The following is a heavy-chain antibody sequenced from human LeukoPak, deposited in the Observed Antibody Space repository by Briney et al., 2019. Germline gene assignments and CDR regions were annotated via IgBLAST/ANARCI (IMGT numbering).Heavy chain of an antibody. D-gene: IGHD5-18*01. V-gene: IGHV4-59*11. Sequence: SETLSLTCTVSGGSISSHYWSSIRQPPGKGLEWIGYIYYSGSTNYNPSLKSRVTISVDTSKNQFSLKLSSVTAADTAVYYCARGGYSYVQNWFDPWGQGTLVTVSS. CDR2: IYYSGST. CDR1: GGSISSHY. CDR3: ARGGYSYVQNWFDP. J-gene: IGHJ5*02.